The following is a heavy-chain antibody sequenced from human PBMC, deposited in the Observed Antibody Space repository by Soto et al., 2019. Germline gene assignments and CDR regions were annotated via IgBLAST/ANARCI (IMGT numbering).Heavy chain of an antibody. CDR2: MNPINGAT. V-gene: IGHV1-8*02. CDR1: GYDFTAYD. CDR3: GRGPSPRAPAGGTPYYYAMDV. Sequence: ASVKVSCKASGYDFTAYDINWVRQASGQGLEWMGWMNPINGATGSARRFQGRVSMTRNTATATAYLELTSLRSDDSAVYFCGRGPSPRAPAGGTPYYYAMDVWGQGTTVTVSS. D-gene: IGHD2-2*01. J-gene: IGHJ6*02.